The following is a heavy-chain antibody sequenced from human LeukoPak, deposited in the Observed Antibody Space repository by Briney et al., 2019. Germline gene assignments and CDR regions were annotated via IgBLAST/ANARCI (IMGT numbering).Heavy chain of an antibody. J-gene: IGHJ4*01. D-gene: IGHD6-6*01. CDR2: IDPSGGST. V-gene: IGHV1-46*01. Sequence: ASVKVSCKASGYTFTSYYMHWVRQAPGQGLGWMGIIDPSGGSTSYAQKFQGRVTMTRDTSTSTVYMELNSLRSEDTAVYYCARVIGSSSFYPNWGQGTLVTVSS. CDR3: ARVIGSSSFYPN. CDR1: GYTFTSYY.